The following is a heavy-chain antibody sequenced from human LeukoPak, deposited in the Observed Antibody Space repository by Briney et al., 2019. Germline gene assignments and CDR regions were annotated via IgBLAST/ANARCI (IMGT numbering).Heavy chain of an antibody. J-gene: IGHJ5*02. CDR2: IYPDDSDT. CDR3: AKCLKKSYNFNSPFDP. CDR1: GYTFGHYW. D-gene: IGHD3-3*01. Sequence: GESLKISCPASGYTFGHYWIGWVRQVPGKGLEWIGIIYPDDSDTRYSPSFQGHVSISADKSLNTAFLHLRNLTASDTATYYCAKCLKKSYNFNSPFDPWGQGTLVIVSS. V-gene: IGHV5-51*01.